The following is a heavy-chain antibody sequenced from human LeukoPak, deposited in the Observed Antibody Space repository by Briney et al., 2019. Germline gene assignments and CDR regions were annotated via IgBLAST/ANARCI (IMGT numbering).Heavy chain of an antibody. J-gene: IGHJ3*02. CDR2: IIPIFGTA. V-gene: IGHV1-69*05. CDR1: GGTFSSYA. CDR3: ARGGQGHDAFDI. Sequence: ASVKVSCKASGGTFSSYAISWVRQAPGQGLEWMGGIIPIFGTANYAQKFQGRVTITTDESTSTAYMELSSLRSEDTAVYYCARGGQGHDAFDIWGHGTMVTVSS.